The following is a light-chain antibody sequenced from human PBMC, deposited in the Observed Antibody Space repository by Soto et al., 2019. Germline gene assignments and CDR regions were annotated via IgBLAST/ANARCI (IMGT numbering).Light chain of an antibody. V-gene: IGKV3-20*01. CDR2: DAS. CDR3: QQYGTLIT. J-gene: IGKJ5*01. Sequence: EIVLTQSPGTLSLSPGERATLSCRASQSLGNTYLAWYQRKPGQAPRLLIYDASSRATDIPDRFSGSGAGPDYTITISRLEPEDSAVYYCQQYGTLITFGQGTRLEIK. CDR1: QSLGNTY.